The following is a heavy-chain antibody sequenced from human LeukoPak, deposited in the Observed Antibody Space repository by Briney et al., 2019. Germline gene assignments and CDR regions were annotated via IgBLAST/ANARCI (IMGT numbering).Heavy chain of an antibody. CDR2: IYYNGST. D-gene: IGHD3-10*01. CDR3: ARHESFRGGYFDY. Sequence: SETLSLTCTVSGGSISSYYWSWIRQPPGKGLEWIGYIYYNGSTNYNPSLRSRVTISVDTSKNQFSLKLSSVTAADTAVYYCARHESFRGGYFDYWGQGTLVTVSS. J-gene: IGHJ4*02. V-gene: IGHV4-59*08. CDR1: GGSISSYY.